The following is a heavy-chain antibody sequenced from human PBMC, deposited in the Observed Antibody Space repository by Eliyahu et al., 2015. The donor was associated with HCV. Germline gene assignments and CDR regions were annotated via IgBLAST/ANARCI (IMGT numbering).Heavy chain of an antibody. D-gene: IGHD3-10*01. CDR2: SFDDSDK. CDR3: TRDALKLYGNHAFDV. J-gene: IGHJ3*01. Sequence: SFDDSDKYYADSVEGRCTISRDRSRNTLYLQLQSLRPEDTAIYYCTRDALKLYGNHAFDVWGRGTLVTVSS. V-gene: IGHV3-30-3*01.